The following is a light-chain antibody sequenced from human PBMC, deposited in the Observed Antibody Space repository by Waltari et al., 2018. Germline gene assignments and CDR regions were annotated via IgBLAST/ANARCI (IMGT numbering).Light chain of an antibody. V-gene: IGLV1-47*01. J-gene: IGLJ3*02. CDR1: SFNIGNNY. Sequence: QSVLTQPPSASGTPGQRVTISCSGSSFNIGNNYVYWYQQFPGTAPKLLIYENNQRPSGVPDRFSDSKSGTSASLAISGLRSDDEADYFCAAWDDSLSGWLFGGGTKLTVL. CDR2: ENN. CDR3: AAWDDSLSGWL.